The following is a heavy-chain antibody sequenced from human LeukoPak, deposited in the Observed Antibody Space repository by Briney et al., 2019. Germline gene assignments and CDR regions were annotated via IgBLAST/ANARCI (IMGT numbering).Heavy chain of an antibody. D-gene: IGHD4-17*01. Sequence: GESLKISCKGSGYSFSSYWIGWVRQMPGKGLGWMGIIYPGDSDTRYSPSFQGQVTISADKSISTAYLQWSSLKASDTAMYYCARRDGEDYYYYGLDVWGQGTTVTVSS. CDR3: ARRDGEDYYYYGLDV. CDR2: IYPGDSDT. J-gene: IGHJ6*02. V-gene: IGHV5-51*01. CDR1: GYSFSSYW.